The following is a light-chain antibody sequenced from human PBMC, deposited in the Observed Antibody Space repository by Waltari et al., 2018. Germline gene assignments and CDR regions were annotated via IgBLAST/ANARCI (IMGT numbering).Light chain of an antibody. CDR3: AVWDDSLSGRV. J-gene: IGLJ3*02. CDR1: SSNIGSNY. CDR2: RNN. V-gene: IGLV1-47*01. Sequence: QSVLTQPPSASGTPGQRVTISCSGSSSNIGSNYVYWYQQFPRTAPKLLIYRNNRRPSGVSGRFSGSKSGTSASLAISGLRSDDEADYYCAVWDDSLSGRVFGGGTKLTVL.